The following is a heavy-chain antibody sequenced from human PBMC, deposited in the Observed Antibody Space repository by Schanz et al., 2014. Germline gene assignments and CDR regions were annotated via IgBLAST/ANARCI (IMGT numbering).Heavy chain of an antibody. D-gene: IGHD3-10*01. CDR1: GFTFSLYD. CDR3: ARDRRLQRQSGWDY. CDR2: TRSDGSNK. J-gene: IGHJ4*02. Sequence: QVQLVESGGGVVQPGGSLRLSCAASGFTFSLYDMHWIRQAPGKGLEWVSFTRSDGSNKYYADSVKGRFTISRDNSKNTVFLQMNSLRPEDTALYYCARDRRLQRQSGWDYWGQGTLVTVSS. V-gene: IGHV3-30*02.